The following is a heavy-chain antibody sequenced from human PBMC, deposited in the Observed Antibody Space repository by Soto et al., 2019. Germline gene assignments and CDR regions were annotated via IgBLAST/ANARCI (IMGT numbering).Heavy chain of an antibody. V-gene: IGHV1-3*01. Sequence: ASVKVSCKASGYTFTSYAMHWVRQAPGQRLEWMGWINAGNGNTKYSQKFQGRVTITRDTSASTAYMELSSLRSEDTAVYYCASDIISSGRYAYFDYWGQGTLVTVSS. CDR3: ASDIISSGRYAYFDY. J-gene: IGHJ4*02. CDR2: INAGNGNT. CDR1: GYTFTSYA. D-gene: IGHD6-19*01.